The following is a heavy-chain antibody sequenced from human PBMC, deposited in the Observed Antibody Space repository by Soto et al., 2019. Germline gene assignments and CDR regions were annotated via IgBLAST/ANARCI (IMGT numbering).Heavy chain of an antibody. D-gene: IGHD1-26*01. Sequence: QVQLVESGGGVVQPGRSLRLSCAASGFTFSSYGMHWVRQAPGKGLXXXXVVSYDGNNKYYADSVKGRFTISRDNSKNTLYLQMNSLRAEDTAVYYCAKDYLSWELDFDSWGQGTLVTVSS. CDR2: VSYDGNNK. CDR3: AKDYLSWELDFDS. J-gene: IGHJ4*02. CDR1: GFTFSSYG. V-gene: IGHV3-30*18.